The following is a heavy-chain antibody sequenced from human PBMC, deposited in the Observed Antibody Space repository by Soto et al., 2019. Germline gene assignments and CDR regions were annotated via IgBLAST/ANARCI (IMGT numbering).Heavy chain of an antibody. V-gene: IGHV4-39*01. D-gene: IGHD3-22*01. CDR1: GGSFSSSTYY. Sequence: QLQLQESGPGLVKPSETLSLTCTVSGGSFSSSTYYWGWIRQPPGKGLEWIGSMYSGGNTYYNPSRMIGVAASVETSKNHFSLKLTSVTAADTAMNYWARQPYDSTRYYYGAWGEGTLVTVSS. CDR2: MYSGGNT. CDR3: ARQPYDSTRYYYGA. J-gene: IGHJ5*02.